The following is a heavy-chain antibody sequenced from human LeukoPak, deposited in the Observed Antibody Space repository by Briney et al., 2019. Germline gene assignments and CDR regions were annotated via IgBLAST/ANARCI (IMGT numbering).Heavy chain of an antibody. Sequence: GGSLRLSCAASGFTFSDHWMHWVRQAPGTGLVWVSRIYNDGSGTSYADSVAGRFTISRDNAKNTVYLPMTGLRADDTAVYYCTRESGSPRFFDYWGQGTPVTVSS. J-gene: IGHJ4*02. CDR1: GFTFSDHW. CDR2: IYNDGSGT. CDR3: TRESGSPRFFDY. D-gene: IGHD3-16*01. V-gene: IGHV3-74*03.